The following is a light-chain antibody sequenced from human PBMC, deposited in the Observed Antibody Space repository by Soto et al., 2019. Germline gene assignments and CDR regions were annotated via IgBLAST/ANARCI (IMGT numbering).Light chain of an antibody. V-gene: IGKV3-15*01. CDR2: VAS. CDR1: QSVSSN. J-gene: IGKJ4*01. CDR3: QQYNVWPLT. Sequence: EIVMTQSPATLSVSPGERATLSCRASQSVSSNLAWYQQKPGQTPKLLIYVASTKATGIPARFSCSGSGTAFTLTISSLQSEDFAVYYCQQYNVWPLTFGRGTKVEF.